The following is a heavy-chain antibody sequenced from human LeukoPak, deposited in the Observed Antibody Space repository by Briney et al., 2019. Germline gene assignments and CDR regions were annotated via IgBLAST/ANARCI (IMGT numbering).Heavy chain of an antibody. J-gene: IGHJ6*03. V-gene: IGHV4-59*11. Sequence: SETLSLTCAVSGGSISSHYWSWIRQPPGKGLEWIGYIYYSGSTNYNPSLKSRVTISVDTSKNQFSLKLSSVTAADTAVYYCARVVPAAIRYYYYMDVWGKGTTVTVSS. D-gene: IGHD2-2*01. CDR3: ARVVPAAIRYYYYMDV. CDR1: GGSISSHY. CDR2: IYYSGST.